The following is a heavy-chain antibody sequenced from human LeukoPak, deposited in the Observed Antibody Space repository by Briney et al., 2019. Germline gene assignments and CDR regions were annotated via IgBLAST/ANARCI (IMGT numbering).Heavy chain of an antibody. CDR3: AKGEDHGSGTVHFAS. CDR2: IYHGGST. J-gene: IGHJ4*02. CDR1: GGSISSSDW. Sequence: SGTLSLTCAVSGGSISSSDWWSWVRQPPGKGLEWIGEIYHGGSTNYNPSLKSRVAMSVDRSRNQFSLQLSSVTAADTAVYYCAKGEDHGSGTVHFASWGQGTLVTVSS. D-gene: IGHD3-10*01. V-gene: IGHV4-4*02.